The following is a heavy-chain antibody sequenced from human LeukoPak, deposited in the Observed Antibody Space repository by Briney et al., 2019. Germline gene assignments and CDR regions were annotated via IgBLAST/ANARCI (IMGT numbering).Heavy chain of an antibody. CDR1: DGSISSYD. Sequence: SETLSLTCTVSDGSISSYDWSWIRQPPGKGLEWIGYIYYSGSTNYNPSLKSRVTISVDTSKNQFSLKLSSVTAADTAVYYCARQNYYGSGNDYWGQGTLVTVSS. J-gene: IGHJ4*02. CDR3: ARQNYYGSGNDY. D-gene: IGHD3-10*01. CDR2: IYYSGST. V-gene: IGHV4-59*08.